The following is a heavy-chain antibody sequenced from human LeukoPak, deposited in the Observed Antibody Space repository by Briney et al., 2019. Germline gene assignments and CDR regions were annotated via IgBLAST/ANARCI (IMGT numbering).Heavy chain of an antibody. CDR1: GFTFSSYE. D-gene: IGHD6-13*01. J-gene: IGHJ4*02. CDR2: ISSSGSTI. V-gene: IGHV3-48*03. Sequence: GGSLRLSCAASGFTFSSYEMNWVRQAPGKGLEWASYISSSGSTIYYADSVKGRFTISRDNAKNSLYLQMNSLRAEDTAVYYCARKRLVGSLLAYYFDYWGQGTLVTVSS. CDR3: ARKRLVGSLLAYYFDY.